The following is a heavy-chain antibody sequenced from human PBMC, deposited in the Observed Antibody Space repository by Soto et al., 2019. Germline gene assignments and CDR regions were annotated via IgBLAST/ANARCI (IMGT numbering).Heavy chain of an antibody. J-gene: IGHJ5*02. CDR3: AREIIAVMGAIPWFDP. Sequence: EVQLVESGGGLVQPGGSLRLSCVGSGFTFSSHWMHWVRQTPGKGPVWVSRIRGDGSSTAYAESVRGRFAISRDNAKNTLYLQMNTLRAENSAVYFCAREIIAVMGAIPWFDPWGLGIQVTGSS. CDR1: GFTFSSHW. CDR2: IRGDGSST. V-gene: IGHV3-74*01. D-gene: IGHD6-19*01.